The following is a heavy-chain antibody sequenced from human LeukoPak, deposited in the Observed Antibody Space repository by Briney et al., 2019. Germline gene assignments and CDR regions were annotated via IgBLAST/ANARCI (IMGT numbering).Heavy chain of an antibody. V-gene: IGHV1-2*04. Sequence: GASVKVSCKACGYTFTLYYMHWVREAPGQGLVWMGWINSDSGGTNYAQKFQGWVTMTRDTSISTAYMELSRLRSDDTAVYYCARGGYFGSGSYPTYYFDYWGQGTLVTVSS. CDR3: ARGGYFGSGSYPTYYFDY. CDR1: GYTFTLYY. J-gene: IGHJ4*02. CDR2: INSDSGGT. D-gene: IGHD3-10*01.